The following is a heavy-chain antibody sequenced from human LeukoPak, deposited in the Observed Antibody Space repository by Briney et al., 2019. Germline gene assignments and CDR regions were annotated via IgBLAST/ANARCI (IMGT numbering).Heavy chain of an antibody. J-gene: IGHJ5*02. D-gene: IGHD6-19*01. CDR1: GGSISSYY. CDR3: ARGGKYAYSSGWYNWFDP. V-gene: IGHV4-4*07. CDR2: IYTSGST. Sequence: PSETLSLTCTVSGGSISSYYWSWIRQPAGKGLEWIGRIYTSGSTNYNPSLKSRATMSVDTSKNQFSLKLSSVTAADTAVYYCARGGKYAYSSGWYNWFDPWGQGTLVTVSS.